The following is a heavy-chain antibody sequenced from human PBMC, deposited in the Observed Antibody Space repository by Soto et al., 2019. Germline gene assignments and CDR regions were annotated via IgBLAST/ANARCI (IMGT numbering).Heavy chain of an antibody. CDR2: ISGSGGST. Sequence: EVQLLESGGGLVQPGGSLRLSCAASGFTFNNYAMNWVRQAPGKGLEWVSGISGSGGSTYYTDSVKGRFTISRDNSKNTVYLQMNSLRADDTAVYYCVSRQGTGYNRWFDPWGQGTLVTVSS. V-gene: IGHV3-23*01. J-gene: IGHJ5*02. D-gene: IGHD3-9*01. CDR1: GFTFNNYA. CDR3: VSRQGTGYNRWFDP.